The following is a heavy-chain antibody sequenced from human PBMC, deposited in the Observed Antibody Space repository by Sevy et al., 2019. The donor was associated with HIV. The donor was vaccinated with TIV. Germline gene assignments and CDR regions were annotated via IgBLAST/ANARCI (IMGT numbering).Heavy chain of an antibody. J-gene: IGHJ4*02. CDR2: IYYSGST. CDR1: GGSISSSTYY. V-gene: IGHV4-39*01. D-gene: IGHD6-19*01. Sequence: SETLSLTCTVSGGSISSSTYYWGWIRQPPEKGLEWIASIYYSGSTYYNVSLESRVTIYVDMSKNHFSLRLTSVTAADTAVYYCARHGGIAVATLDYWGQGTLVTVSS. CDR3: ARHGGIAVATLDY.